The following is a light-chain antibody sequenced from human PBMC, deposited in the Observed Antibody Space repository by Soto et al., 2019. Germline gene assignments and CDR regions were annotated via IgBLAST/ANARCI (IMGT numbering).Light chain of an antibody. Sequence: QSALTHPPSASGSPGQSVTLSCTGTSSDVGGYKYVSWYQQHPGKAPKVMIYEVSKRPSGVPDRFSGSKSGNTASLTVSGLQAEDEADYYCSSYAGSNSPYVFGTGTKVTVL. J-gene: IGLJ1*01. V-gene: IGLV2-8*01. CDR1: SSDVGGYKY. CDR2: EVS. CDR3: SSYAGSNSPYV.